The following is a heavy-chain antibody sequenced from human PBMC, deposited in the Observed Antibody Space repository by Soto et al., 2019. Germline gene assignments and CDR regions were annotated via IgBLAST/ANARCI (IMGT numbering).Heavy chain of an antibody. CDR1: GGTFSSYA. CDR3: ARWVAVTTEYFDY. CDR2: IIPIFGTA. D-gene: IGHD4-17*01. V-gene: IGHV1-69*13. Sequence: SVKVSCKASGGTFSSYAISWVRQAPGQGLGWMGGIIPIFGTANYAQKFQGRVTITADESTSTAYMELSSLRSEDTAVYYCARWVAVTTEYFDYWGQGTLVTVSS. J-gene: IGHJ4*02.